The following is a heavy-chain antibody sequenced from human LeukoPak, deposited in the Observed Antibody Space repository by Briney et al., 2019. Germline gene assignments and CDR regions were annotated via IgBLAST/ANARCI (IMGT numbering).Heavy chain of an antibody. D-gene: IGHD3-10*01. CDR3: ARVITMVRGVIWGFDY. J-gene: IGHJ4*02. Sequence: SETLSLTCTVSGGSISSYYWSWIRQPPGKGLEWIGYIYYSGSTNYNPSLKSRVTISVDTSKNQFSLKLSSVTAADTAVYYCARVITMVRGVIWGFDYWGQGTLVTVSS. CDR2: IYYSGST. CDR1: GGSISSYY. V-gene: IGHV4-59*01.